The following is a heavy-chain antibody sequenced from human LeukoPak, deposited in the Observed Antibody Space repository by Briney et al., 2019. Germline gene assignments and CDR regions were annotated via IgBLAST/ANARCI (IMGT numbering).Heavy chain of an antibody. CDR3: ARPTDNGSGSYYFPY. V-gene: IGHV3-30-3*01. J-gene: IGHJ4*02. D-gene: IGHD3-10*01. CDR2: ISYDGANE. CDR1: GFSFHYYA. Sequence: GGSLRLSCAASGFSFHYYAMPWVRQAPGKGLEWVAVISYDGANEYYADSVKGRLTISRDNSKNTLYMEMSSLRPEDTAVHYCARPTDNGSGSYYFPYWGQGPLVTVSS.